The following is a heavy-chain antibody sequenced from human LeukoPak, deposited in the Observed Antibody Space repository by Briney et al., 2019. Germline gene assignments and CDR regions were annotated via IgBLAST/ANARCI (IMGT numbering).Heavy chain of an antibody. CDR3: ARDPPEGDY. CDR1: GFTFSSYS. V-gene: IGHV3-48*01. Sequence: GGSLRLSCAASGFTFSSYSMNWVRQAPGKGLEWVSYISSSSSTIYYADSVKGRFTISRDNSKNTLYLQMNSLRAEDTAVYYCARDPPEGDYWGQGTLVTVSS. CDR2: ISSSSSTI. J-gene: IGHJ4*02.